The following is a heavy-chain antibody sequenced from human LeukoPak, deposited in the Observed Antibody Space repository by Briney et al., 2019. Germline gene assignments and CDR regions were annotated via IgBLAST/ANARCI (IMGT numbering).Heavy chain of an antibody. Sequence: PSETLSLTCAVYGGSFSGYYWSWIRQPPGKGLEWIGEINHSGSTNYNPSLKSRVTISVDTSKNQFSLKLSSVTAADTAVYYCARGGYYGDYGYGGQGTLVTVSS. CDR2: INHSGST. CDR1: GGSFSGYY. D-gene: IGHD4-17*01. CDR3: ARGGYYGDYGY. V-gene: IGHV4-34*01. J-gene: IGHJ4*02.